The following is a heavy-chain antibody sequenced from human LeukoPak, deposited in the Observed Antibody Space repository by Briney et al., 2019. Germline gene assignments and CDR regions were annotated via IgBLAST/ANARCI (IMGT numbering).Heavy chain of an antibody. CDR2: IYYSGST. CDR1: GGSISSYY. CDR3: ASRSSSWFDAFDI. V-gene: IGHV4-59*01. Sequence: SETLSLTCTVSGGSISSYYWSWIRQPPGKGLEWIGYIYYSGSTNYNPSLKSRVTISVDTSKKQFSLKLSSVTVADTAVYYCASRSSSWFDAFDIWGQGTMVIVSS. J-gene: IGHJ3*02. D-gene: IGHD6-13*01.